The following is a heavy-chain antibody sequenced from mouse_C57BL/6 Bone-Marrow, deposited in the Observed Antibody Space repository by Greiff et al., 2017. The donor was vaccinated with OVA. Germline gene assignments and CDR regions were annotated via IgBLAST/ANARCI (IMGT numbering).Heavy chain of an antibody. Sequence: EVQLQESGPGLAKPSQTLSLTCSVTGYSITSDYWNWIRKFPGNKLEYMGYISYSGSTYYNPSLKSRISITRDTSKNQYYLQLNSVTTEDTATYYCARLGTTVVAGDYYAMDYWGQGTSVTVSS. CDR1: GYSITSDY. D-gene: IGHD1-1*01. J-gene: IGHJ4*01. V-gene: IGHV3-8*01. CDR3: ARLGTTVVAGDYYAMDY. CDR2: ISYSGST.